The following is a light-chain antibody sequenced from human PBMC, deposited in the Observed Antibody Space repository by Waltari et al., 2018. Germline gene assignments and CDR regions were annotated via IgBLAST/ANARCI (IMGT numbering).Light chain of an antibody. CDR3: ASFISGSTSSVL. CDR2: DVT. J-gene: IGLJ3*02. CDR1: SSDIGAFNY. Sequence: QSALTQPASVSGSPGQSITISCTGTSSDIGAFNYVSWYQQHPGKAPKVLIYDVTNRPSAVSYLFSGSKSGNTASLTISGLQAEDEAYYHCASFISGSTSSVLFGGGTKLTVL. V-gene: IGLV2-14*03.